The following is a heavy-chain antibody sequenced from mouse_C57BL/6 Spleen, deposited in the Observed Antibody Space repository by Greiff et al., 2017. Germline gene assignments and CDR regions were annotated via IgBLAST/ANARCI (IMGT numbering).Heavy chain of an antibody. J-gene: IGHJ4*01. CDR3: AKGYYYAKDY. Sequence: VQLQQSGPELVKPGASVKLSCKASGYAFSSSWMNWVKQRPGQGLEWIGGIYPGAGDTNSNGKFKGKATLTADKSSSTAYMLLSSLTSEDSSVYYCAKGYYYAKDYWGQGTLVTVSA. CDR1: GYAFSSSW. CDR2: IYPGAGDT. V-gene: IGHV1-82*01. D-gene: IGHD3-2*02.